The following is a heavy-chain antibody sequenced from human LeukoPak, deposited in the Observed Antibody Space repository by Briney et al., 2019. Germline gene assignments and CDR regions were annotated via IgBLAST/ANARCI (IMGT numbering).Heavy chain of an antibody. CDR3: AKRGYYYDSSDYYFDY. V-gene: IGHV3-23*01. Sequence: PGGSLRLSCAASGFTFSTYAMSWVRQAPGKGLEWVSGSSAGGGNTYYADSVKGRFTISRDNSKNTLYLQMNSLRAEDTAVYYCAKRGYYYDSSDYYFDYWGQGTLVTVSS. CDR1: GFTFSTYA. J-gene: IGHJ4*02. D-gene: IGHD3-22*01. CDR2: SSAGGGNT.